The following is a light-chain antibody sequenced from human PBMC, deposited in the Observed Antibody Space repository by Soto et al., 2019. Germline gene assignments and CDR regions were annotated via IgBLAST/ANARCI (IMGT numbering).Light chain of an antibody. CDR1: SSNIGKNA. Sequence: QSVLTQPPSASATPGQRVTISCSGSSSNIGKNAVSWYQHLPGTAPKLVMYKNDQRPSGVPDRFSGSKSGTSASLAISGLQSEVEAHYYCASWDDSLNGWVFGGGTKLTVL. V-gene: IGLV1-44*01. J-gene: IGLJ3*02. CDR2: KND. CDR3: ASWDDSLNGWV.